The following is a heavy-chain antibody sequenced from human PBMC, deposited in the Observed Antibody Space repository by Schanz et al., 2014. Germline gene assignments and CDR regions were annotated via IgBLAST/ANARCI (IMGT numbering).Heavy chain of an antibody. Sequence: VQLVESGGGLVQPGGSLRLSCAASGFTFSIYGMSWVRQAPGKGLEWVSRMIGSGSSVFYADSVKGRFTISRDNAKNLLYLQMNGLRAEDTAVYFCARDLSSLIQGDVWGKGTTVTVSS. J-gene: IGHJ6*04. CDR2: MIGSGSSV. CDR3: ARDLSSLIQGDV. V-gene: IGHV3-48*01. D-gene: IGHD2-2*01. CDR1: GFTFSIYG.